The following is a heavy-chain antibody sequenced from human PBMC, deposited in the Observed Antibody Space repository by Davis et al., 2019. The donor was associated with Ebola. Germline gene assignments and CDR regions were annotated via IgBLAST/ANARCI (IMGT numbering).Heavy chain of an antibody. Sequence: GESLKISCAASGFTFSTYGMHWVRQAPGKGLEWVAVISYDGSNKYYADSVKGRFTISRDNSKNTLYLQMNSLRDEDTAVYYCARDRLIRFLQWPLGMDVWGQGTTVTVSS. CDR1: GFTFSTYG. D-gene: IGHD3-3*01. CDR3: ARDRLIRFLQWPLGMDV. CDR2: ISYDGSNK. V-gene: IGHV3-30*03. J-gene: IGHJ6*02.